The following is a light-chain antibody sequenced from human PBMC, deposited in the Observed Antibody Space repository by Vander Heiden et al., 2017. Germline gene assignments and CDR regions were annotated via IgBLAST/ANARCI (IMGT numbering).Light chain of an antibody. J-gene: IGLJ2*01. CDR3: YSTDSSGKRGV. V-gene: IGLV3-10*01. CDR2: EDN. Sequence: SYELTQPPSVSVSQGQTARITCSGDALPTKYAYWNQQKSGQAPVVVIYEDNKRPSGIPERFSGSSSGTMATLTFSGAQVEDEADYYCYSTDSSGKRGVFGGGTKLTVL. CDR1: ALPTKY.